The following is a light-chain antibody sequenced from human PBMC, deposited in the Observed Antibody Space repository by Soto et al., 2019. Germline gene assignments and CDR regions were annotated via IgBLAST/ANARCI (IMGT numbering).Light chain of an antibody. CDR2: DAS. J-gene: IGKJ1*01. CDR3: HHYNNWWA. Sequence: DIQMTQSPSSLSASVGDRVTITCQASQDISNYLNWYQQKPGKAPKLLIYDASNLETGVPSRFSGSGSGTDFTFTISSLQPEDFAVYYCHHYNNWWAFGQGTKVDIK. CDR1: QDISNY. V-gene: IGKV1-33*01.